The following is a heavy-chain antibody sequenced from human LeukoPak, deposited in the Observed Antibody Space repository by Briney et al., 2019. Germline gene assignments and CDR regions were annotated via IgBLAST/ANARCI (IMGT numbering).Heavy chain of an antibody. V-gene: IGHV3-30-3*01. CDR2: ISYDGSNK. Sequence: GGSLRLSCAASGFTFSSYAMHWVRQAPGKGLEWVAVISYDGSNKYYADSVKGRFTISRDNSKNTLYLQMNSLRAEGTAVYYCARDQVAGTFDYWGQGTLVTVSS. CDR1: GFTFSSYA. D-gene: IGHD6-19*01. J-gene: IGHJ4*02. CDR3: ARDQVAGTFDY.